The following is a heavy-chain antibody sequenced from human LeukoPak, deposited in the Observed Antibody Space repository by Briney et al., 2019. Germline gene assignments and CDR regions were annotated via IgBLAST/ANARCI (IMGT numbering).Heavy chain of an antibody. V-gene: IGHV3-7*01. CDR1: GFTFSSYW. CDR2: IKQDGSEK. CDR3: ARVGSPDYYYGMDV. J-gene: IGHJ6*02. Sequence: GGSLRLSCAASGFTFSSYWMSWVRQAPGKGLEWVANIKQDGSEKYYVDSVKGRFTISRDNAKNSLYLQMNSLRAEDTAVYYCARVGSPDYYYGMDVWGQGTTVTVSS. D-gene: IGHD3-10*01.